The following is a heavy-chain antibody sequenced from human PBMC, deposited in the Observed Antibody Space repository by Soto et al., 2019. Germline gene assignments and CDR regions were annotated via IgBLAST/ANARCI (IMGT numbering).Heavy chain of an antibody. J-gene: IGHJ4*02. CDR1: GFTFSSYA. CDR3: AKEPTRKIVGGQSFDY. Sequence: PGGSLRLSCAASGFTFSSYAMSWVRQAPGKGLEWVSAISGSGGSTYYADSVKGRFTISRDNSKNTLYLQMNSLRAEDTAVYYCAKEPTRKIVGGQSFDYWGQGTLVTVSS. D-gene: IGHD1-26*01. CDR2: ISGSGGST. V-gene: IGHV3-23*01.